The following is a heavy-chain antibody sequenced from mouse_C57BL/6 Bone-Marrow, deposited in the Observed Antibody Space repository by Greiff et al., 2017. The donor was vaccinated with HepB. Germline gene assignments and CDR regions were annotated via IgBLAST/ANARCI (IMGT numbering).Heavy chain of an antibody. V-gene: IGHV5-12*01. CDR2: ISNGGGST. Sequence: EVKLVESGGGLVQPGGSLKLSCAASGFTFSDYYMYWVRQTPEKRLEWVAYISNGGGSTYYPDTVKGRFTISRDNAKNNLYLQMSHLKSEDTAMYYCARGGPTIVTTWYFDVWGTGTTVTVSS. CDR3: ARGGPTIVTTWYFDV. D-gene: IGHD2-5*01. J-gene: IGHJ1*03. CDR1: GFTFSDYY.